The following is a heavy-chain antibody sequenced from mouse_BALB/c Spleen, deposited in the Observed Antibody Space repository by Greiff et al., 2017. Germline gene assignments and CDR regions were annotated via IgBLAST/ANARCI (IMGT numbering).Heavy chain of an antibody. CDR2: IRNKANGYTT. Sequence: EVKLVESGGGLVQPGGSLRLSCATSGFTFTDYYMSWVRQPPGKALEWLGFIRNKANGYTTEYSASVKGRFTISRDNSQSILYLQMNTLRAEDSATYYRESNDAMDYWGQGTSVTVSS. V-gene: IGHV7-3*02. CDR3: ESNDAMDY. J-gene: IGHJ4*01. CDR1: GFTFTDYY.